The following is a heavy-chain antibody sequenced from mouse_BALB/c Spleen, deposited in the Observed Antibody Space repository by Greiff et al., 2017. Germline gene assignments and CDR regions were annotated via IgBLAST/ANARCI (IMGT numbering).Heavy chain of an antibody. Sequence: VQLQQSGAELMKPGASVKISCKATGYTFSSYWIEWVKQRPGHGLEWIGEILPGSGSTNYNEKFKGKATFTADTSSNTAYMQLSSLTSEDSAVYYCASPLLRGAWFAYWGQGTLVTVSA. J-gene: IGHJ3*01. V-gene: IGHV1-9*01. CDR3: ASPLLRGAWFAY. CDR1: GYTFSSYW. D-gene: IGHD2-10*01. CDR2: ILPGSGST.